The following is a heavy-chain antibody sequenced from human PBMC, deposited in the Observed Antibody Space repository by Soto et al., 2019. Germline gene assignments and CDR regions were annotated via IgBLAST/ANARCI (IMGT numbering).Heavy chain of an antibody. CDR2: ISYDGSNK. Sequence: GGSLRLSCASSGFTSSSYAMHWVRQAPGKGLEWVAVISYDGSNKYYADSVKGRFTISRDNSKNTLYLQMNSLRAEDTAVYYCANQVRYGSGSFHSDYWGQGTLVTVSS. V-gene: IGHV3-30-3*01. CDR1: GFTSSSYA. D-gene: IGHD3-10*01. J-gene: IGHJ4*02. CDR3: ANQVRYGSGSFHSDY.